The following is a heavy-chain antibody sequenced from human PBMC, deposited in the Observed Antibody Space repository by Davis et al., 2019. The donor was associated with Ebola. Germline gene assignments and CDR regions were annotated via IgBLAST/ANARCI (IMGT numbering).Heavy chain of an antibody. J-gene: IGHJ4*02. D-gene: IGHD6-19*01. Sequence: AASVKVSCKASGYTFTSYGISWVRQAPGQGLEWMGWISAYNGNTNYAQKFQGRVTITADKSTSTAYMELSSLRSEDTAAYYCARDQWLTPYYFDYWGQGTLVTVSS. CDR2: ISAYNGNT. CDR1: GYTFTSYG. CDR3: ARDQWLTPYYFDY. V-gene: IGHV1-18*01.